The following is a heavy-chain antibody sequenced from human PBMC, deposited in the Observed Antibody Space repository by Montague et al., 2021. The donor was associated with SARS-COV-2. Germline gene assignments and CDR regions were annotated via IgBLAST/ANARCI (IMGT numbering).Heavy chain of an antibody. V-gene: IGHV1-18*01. CDR3: ARGDGYNSPFDY. D-gene: IGHD5-24*01. Sequence: SVKVSCKASGYTSASYAISWLRQAPGQGLEWVGWISTHNVNTNYAQSLQGRVTATKDTASSNAYLELRNLGSDDTAVYYCARGDGYNSPFDYWGQGTLVTVSS. CDR2: ISTHNVNT. J-gene: IGHJ4*02. CDR1: GYTSASYA.